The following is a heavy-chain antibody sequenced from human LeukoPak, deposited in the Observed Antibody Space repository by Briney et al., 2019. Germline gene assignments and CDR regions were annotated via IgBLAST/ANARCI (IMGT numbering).Heavy chain of an antibody. CDR1: GFTFSSYA. V-gene: IGHV3-30-3*01. Sequence: PGRSLRLSCAASGFTFSSYAMHWVRQAPGKGLEWVAVISYDGSNKYYADSVKGRFTISRDNSKNTLYLQMNSLRAEDTAVYYCARDTTGVGATSFDYWGQGTLVTVSS. CDR2: ISYDGSNK. CDR3: ARDTTGVGATSFDY. D-gene: IGHD1-26*01. J-gene: IGHJ4*02.